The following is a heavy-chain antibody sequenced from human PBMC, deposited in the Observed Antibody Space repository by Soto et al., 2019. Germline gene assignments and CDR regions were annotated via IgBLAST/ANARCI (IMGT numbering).Heavy chain of an antibody. J-gene: IGHJ2*01. D-gene: IGHD3-22*01. Sequence: PGGSLRLSCAASGFTFSSYAMHWVRQAPGKGLEWVAVISYDGSNKYYADSVKGRFTISRDNSKNTLYLQMNSLRAEDTAVYYCARDKAYYHDRSAYYYGLFWYFDLWGRGTLVTVSS. V-gene: IGHV3-30-3*01. CDR3: ARDKAYYHDRSAYYYGLFWYFDL. CDR2: ISYDGSNK. CDR1: GFTFSSYA.